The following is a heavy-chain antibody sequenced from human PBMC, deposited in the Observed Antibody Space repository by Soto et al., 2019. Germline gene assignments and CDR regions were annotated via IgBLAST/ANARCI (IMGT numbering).Heavy chain of an antibody. J-gene: IGHJ6*02. V-gene: IGHV3-30*18. D-gene: IGHD1-26*01. CDR1: GFTLTTNG. Sequence: QVQLLESGGGVVQPGRSLRLSCVASGFTLTTNGMHWVRQAPGQGLEWVAVISSDGSSKYYGDSVRGRFTISRDNSKNTLFLEMNSLRSEDTAVYYCAKDRGLAESGRWSHYYYGMDVWGQGTTVTVSS. CDR2: ISSDGSSK. CDR3: AKDRGLAESGRWSHYYYGMDV.